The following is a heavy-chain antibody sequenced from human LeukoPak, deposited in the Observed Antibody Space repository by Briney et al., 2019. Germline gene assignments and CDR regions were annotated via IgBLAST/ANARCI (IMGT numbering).Heavy chain of an antibody. J-gene: IGHJ6*02. CDR2: IYHSGNT. CDR1: GGSISSSNW. V-gene: IGHV4-4*02. CDR3: ARVGVSGSYFPYYYYGMDV. D-gene: IGHD1-26*01. Sequence: SGTLSLTCAVSGGSISSSNWWSWVRQPPGKGLEWIGEIYHSGNTNYNPSLKSRVTISVDKSKNQFSLKLSSVTAADTAVYYCARVGVSGSYFPYYYYGMDVWGQGTTVTVSS.